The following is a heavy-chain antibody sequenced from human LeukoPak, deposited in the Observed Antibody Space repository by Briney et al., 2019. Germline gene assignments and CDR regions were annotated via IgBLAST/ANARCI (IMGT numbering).Heavy chain of an antibody. CDR3: ARVGSGDYVLDY. CDR1: GGTFSSYA. Sequence: GASVKVSCKASGGTFSSYAISWVRQAPGQGLEWLGGIIPIFGTANYAQKFQGRVTITADESTSTAYMELSSLRSEDTAVYYCARVGSGDYVLDYWGQGTLVTVSS. D-gene: IGHD4-17*01. J-gene: IGHJ4*02. V-gene: IGHV1-69*13. CDR2: IIPIFGTA.